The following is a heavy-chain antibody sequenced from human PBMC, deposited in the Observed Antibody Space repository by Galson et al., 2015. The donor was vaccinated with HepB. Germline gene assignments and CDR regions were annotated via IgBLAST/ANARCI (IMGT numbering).Heavy chain of an antibody. V-gene: IGHV3-49*04. Sequence: SLRLSCAASGFTFGDYAMSWVRQAPGKGLEWVGFIRSKAYGGTTEYAASVKGRFTISRDDSKSIAYLQMNSLKTEDTAVYYCTRDWTGTNDYWGQGTLVTVSS. J-gene: IGHJ4*02. CDR2: IRSKAYGGTT. CDR1: GFTFGDYA. CDR3: TRDWTGTNDY. D-gene: IGHD1-1*01.